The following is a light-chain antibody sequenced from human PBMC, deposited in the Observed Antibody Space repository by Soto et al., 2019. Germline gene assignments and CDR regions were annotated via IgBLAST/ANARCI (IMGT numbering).Light chain of an antibody. CDR1: QSVTSN. CDR3: QQYYNWPRT. Sequence: EIVMTQSPATLSVSPGERATLSCRASQSVTSNLAWYQQKPGQAPRLLIYDASNRVTGIPARFSGSGSETEFTLTINSLQAEDCAVYYCQQYYNWPRTFGQGTRLEIK. J-gene: IGKJ5*01. CDR2: DAS. V-gene: IGKV3D-15*01.